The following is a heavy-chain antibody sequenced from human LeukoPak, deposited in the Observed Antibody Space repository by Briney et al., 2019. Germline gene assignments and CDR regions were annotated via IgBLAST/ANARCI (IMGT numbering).Heavy chain of an antibody. D-gene: IGHD5-18*01. CDR3: ARVDTAMAHDY. Sequence: PSETLSLTCTVSGGSISSGDYYWSWIRQPPGKGLEWIGYIYYSGSTYYNPSLKSRVTISVDTSKNQFSLKLSSVAAADTAVYYCARVDTAMAHDYWGQGTLVTVSS. CDR2: IYYSGST. J-gene: IGHJ4*02. CDR1: GGSISSGDYY. V-gene: IGHV4-30-4*01.